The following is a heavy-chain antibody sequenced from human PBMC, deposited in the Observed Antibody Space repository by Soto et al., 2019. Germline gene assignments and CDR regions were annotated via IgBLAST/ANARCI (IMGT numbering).Heavy chain of an antibody. CDR2: NIPIFGTA. J-gene: IGHJ3*02. V-gene: IGHV1-69*01. D-gene: IGHD5-12*01. CDR1: GGTFSSYA. Sequence: QVQLVQAGAEVKKPGSSVKVSCKASGGTFSSYAISWVRQAPVQGLEWMGGNIPIFGTANYAQKCQGRVTIAADDITSADSMELSSLRSKDTAVYYCARERWSGGYSDAFDIWGQGTMVTVSS. CDR3: ARERWSGGYSDAFDI.